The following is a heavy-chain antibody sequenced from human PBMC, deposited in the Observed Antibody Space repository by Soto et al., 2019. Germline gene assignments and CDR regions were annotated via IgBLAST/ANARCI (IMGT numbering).Heavy chain of an antibody. V-gene: IGHV3-48*02. CDR1: GFTFSSYS. D-gene: IGHD5-18*01. Sequence: GGSLRLSCAASGFTFSSYSMNWVRQAPGKGLEWVSYISSSSSTIYYADSVKGRFTISRDNAKNSLYLQMNSLRDEDTAVYYCAREMRRGYSYGYSYYYYGMDVWGQGTTVTVSS. J-gene: IGHJ6*02. CDR3: AREMRRGYSYGYSYYYYGMDV. CDR2: ISSSSSTI.